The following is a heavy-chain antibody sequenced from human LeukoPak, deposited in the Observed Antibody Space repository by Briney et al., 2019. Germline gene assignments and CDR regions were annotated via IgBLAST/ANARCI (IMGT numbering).Heavy chain of an antibody. CDR1: GITFSSYG. Sequence: GGSLRLPCAASGITFSSYGMHWVRQAPGKGLEWVAVISYDGSNKYYADSVKGRFTISRDNSKNTLYLQMNSLRAEDTAVYYCAKEAGQGYSYGYADAFDIWGQGTMVTVSS. J-gene: IGHJ3*02. CDR2: ISYDGSNK. CDR3: AKEAGQGYSYGYADAFDI. D-gene: IGHD5-18*01. V-gene: IGHV3-30*18.